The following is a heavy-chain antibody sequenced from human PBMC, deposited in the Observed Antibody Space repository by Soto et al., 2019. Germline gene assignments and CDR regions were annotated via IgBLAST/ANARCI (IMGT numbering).Heavy chain of an antibody. J-gene: IGHJ4*02. Sequence: SETLSLTCTVSGGSISSYYWSWIRQPPGKGLEWIGYIYYSGSTNYNPSLKSRVTISVDTSKNQFSLRLSSVTAADTAVYYCARAPRGNYGYPSYFDYWGQGTLVTVSS. CDR3: ARAPRGNYGYPSYFDY. V-gene: IGHV4-59*01. D-gene: IGHD3-10*01. CDR2: IYYSGST. CDR1: GGSISSYY.